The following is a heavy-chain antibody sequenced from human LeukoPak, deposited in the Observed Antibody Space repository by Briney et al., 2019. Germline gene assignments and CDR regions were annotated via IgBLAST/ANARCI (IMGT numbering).Heavy chain of an antibody. D-gene: IGHD1-26*01. CDR1: GFTFSSYW. Sequence: PGGSLRLSCAASGFTFSSYWMSWVRQAPGKGLEWVANIKQDGSEKYYVDSVKGRFTISRDNAKNSLFLQMNSLRAEDTAVYYCARGGGIYYGTFDYWGQGTLVTVSS. CDR3: ARGGGIYYGTFDY. CDR2: IKQDGSEK. V-gene: IGHV3-7*01. J-gene: IGHJ4*02.